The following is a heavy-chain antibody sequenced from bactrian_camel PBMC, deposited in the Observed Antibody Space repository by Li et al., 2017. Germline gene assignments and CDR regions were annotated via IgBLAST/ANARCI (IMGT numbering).Heavy chain of an antibody. CDR2: ISSGGGVT. D-gene: IGHD7*01. V-gene: IGHV3S25*01. Sequence: QLVESGGGSVQTGGSLSISCVASEYIYRKNCMAWFRQAPGKGLEWVSVISSGGGVTYFADSVQGRFTISGDYATNTIYLQKNSLKPEDTAKYYCAPWSKMVAPDSINCWGQGTQV. CDR3: APWSKMVAPDSINC. J-gene: IGHJ4*01. CDR1: EYIYRKNC.